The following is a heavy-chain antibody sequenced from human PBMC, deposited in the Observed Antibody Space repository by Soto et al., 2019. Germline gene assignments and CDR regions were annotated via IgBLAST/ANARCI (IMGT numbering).Heavy chain of an antibody. CDR1: GGTFSSYV. Sequence: QVQLVQSGAEVKKPGSSVKVSCKASGGTFSSYVISWVRQAPGQGLEWMGGIIPIFGTANYAQKFQGRVTITADESTSTAYMELSSLRSEDTAVYYCARDPGDPKLYCSSTSCRETYYYYYGMDVWGQGTTVTVSS. D-gene: IGHD2-2*01. V-gene: IGHV1-69*01. CDR3: ARDPGDPKLYCSSTSCRETYYYYYGMDV. CDR2: IIPIFGTA. J-gene: IGHJ6*02.